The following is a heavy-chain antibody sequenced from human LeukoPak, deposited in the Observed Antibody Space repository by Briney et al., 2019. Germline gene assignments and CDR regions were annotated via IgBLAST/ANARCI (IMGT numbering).Heavy chain of an antibody. CDR1: GFTFSDHY. V-gene: IGHV3-72*01. D-gene: IGHD2-15*01. Sequence: PGGSLRLSCAASGFTFSDHYMDWVRQAPGKGLEWVGRTRNKANSYTTEYAASVKGRFTISRDDSKNSLYLQINSLKTEDTAVYYCAKGSRRYCSGGSCTKYYYYGMDVWGQGTTVTVSS. CDR3: AKGSRRYCSGGSCTKYYYYGMDV. CDR2: TRNKANSYTT. J-gene: IGHJ6*02.